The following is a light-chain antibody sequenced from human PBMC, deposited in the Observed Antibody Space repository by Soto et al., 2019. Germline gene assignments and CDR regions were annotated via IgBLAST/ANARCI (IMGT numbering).Light chain of an antibody. CDR1: QSISSW. J-gene: IGKJ4*01. Sequence: DIQMTQSPSTLSASVGDRVTITCRASQSISSWLAWYQQKPGKAPKGLIYKASSLESGVPSRFSGSGSGTEFTLTISSLQPDDFASYYCQPYNSNPLTFGGGTKVEIK. CDR2: KAS. V-gene: IGKV1-5*03. CDR3: QPYNSNPLT.